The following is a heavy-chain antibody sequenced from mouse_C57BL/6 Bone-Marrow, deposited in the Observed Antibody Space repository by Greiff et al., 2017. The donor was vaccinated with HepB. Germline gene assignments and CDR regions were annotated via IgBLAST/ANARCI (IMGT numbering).Heavy chain of an antibody. CDR2: ISYDGSN. CDR1: GYSITSGYY. Sequence: EVKLQESGPGLVKPSQSLSLTCSVTGYSITSGYYWNWIRQFPGNKLEWMGYISYDGSNNYNPSLKNRISITRDTSKNQFFLKLNSVTTEDTATYYCARNYYGSSYGGYYAMDYWGQGTSVTVSS. CDR3: ARNYYGSSYGGYYAMDY. J-gene: IGHJ4*01. D-gene: IGHD1-1*01. V-gene: IGHV3-6*01.